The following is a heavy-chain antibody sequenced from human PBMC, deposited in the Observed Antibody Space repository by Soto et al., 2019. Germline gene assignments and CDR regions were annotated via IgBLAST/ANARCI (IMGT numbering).Heavy chain of an antibody. V-gene: IGHV3-23*01. D-gene: IGHD1-26*01. Sequence: GGSLRLSCAASGFTFSSYAMSWVRQAPEKGLEWVSAISGNGRSTSYADSVKGRLTISRDNPKNTLYLQMNSLRAEDTAVHYCVRGRGGIMSGHIDYRGQG. CDR2: ISGNGRST. J-gene: IGHJ4*02. CDR1: GFTFSSYA. CDR3: VRGRGGIMSGHIDY.